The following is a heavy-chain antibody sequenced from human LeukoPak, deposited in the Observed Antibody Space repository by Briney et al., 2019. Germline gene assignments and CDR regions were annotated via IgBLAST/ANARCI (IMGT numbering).Heavy chain of an antibody. V-gene: IGHV4-61*02. CDR2: IYTSGST. CDR3: AREGISRNWFDP. Sequence: SQTLSLTCTVSGGSISSGSYYWSWIRQPAGKGLEWIGRIYTSGSTNYNPSLKSRVTIPVDTSKNQFSLKLSSVTAADTAVYYCAREGISRNWFDPWGQGTLVTVSS. D-gene: IGHD3-3*02. CDR1: GGSISSGSYY. J-gene: IGHJ5*02.